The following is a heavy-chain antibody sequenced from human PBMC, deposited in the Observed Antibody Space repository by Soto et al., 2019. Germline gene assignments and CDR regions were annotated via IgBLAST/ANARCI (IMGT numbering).Heavy chain of an antibody. V-gene: IGHV3-7*01. D-gene: IGHD3-3*01. CDR2: IKQDGSEK. CDR3: ARVTIFGVVIIFDY. CDR1: GFTFSSYW. Sequence: PGGSLRLSCAASGFTFSSYWMSWVRQAPGKGLEWVANIKQDGSEKYYVDSVKGRFTISRDNAKNSLYLQMNSLRAEDTAVYYCARVTIFGVVIIFDYWGQGTLVTVSS. J-gene: IGHJ4*02.